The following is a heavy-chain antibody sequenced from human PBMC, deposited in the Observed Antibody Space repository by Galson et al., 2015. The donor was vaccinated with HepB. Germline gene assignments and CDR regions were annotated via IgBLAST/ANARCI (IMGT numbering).Heavy chain of an antibody. V-gene: IGHV3-21*01. D-gene: IGHD3-3*01. CDR1: GFTFSSYT. CDR2: ISHSSSFM. CDR3: ARGEAYYNFWSGSHFDH. Sequence: SLRLSCAASGFTFSSYTMNWVRQAPGKGLEWVSSISHSSSFMYYADSVKGRSTLSRDNARNSLYLQMSSLRAEDTAVYYCARGEAYYNFWSGSHFDHWGQGTLVTVSS. J-gene: IGHJ4*02.